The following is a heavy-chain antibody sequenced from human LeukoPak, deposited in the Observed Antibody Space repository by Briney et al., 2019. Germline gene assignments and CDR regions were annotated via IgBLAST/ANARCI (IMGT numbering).Heavy chain of an antibody. Sequence: PGGSLRLSCAASGFTFSNAWMSWVRQAPGKGLEWVAVISYDGSNKYYADSVKGRFTISRDNSKNTLYLQMNSLRAEDTAVYYCARDLRWFGELHWFDPWGQGTLVTVSS. CDR1: GFTFSNAW. V-gene: IGHV3-30*03. CDR3: ARDLRWFGELHWFDP. J-gene: IGHJ5*02. CDR2: ISYDGSNK. D-gene: IGHD3-10*01.